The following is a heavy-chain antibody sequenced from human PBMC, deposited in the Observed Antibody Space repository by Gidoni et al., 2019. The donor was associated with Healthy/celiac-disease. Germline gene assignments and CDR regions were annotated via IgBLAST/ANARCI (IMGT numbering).Heavy chain of an antibody. J-gene: IGHJ6*02. CDR3: AKVPGSNYGYYYGMDV. Sequence: EVQLLESGGGLVQPGGSLRLSCAASGFTFSSYAMSWVRQAPGKGLEWVSASSGSGGSTYYADSVKGRFTISRDNSKNTLYLQMNSLRAEDTAVYYCAKVPGSNYGYYYGMDVWGQGTTVTVSS. V-gene: IGHV3-23*01. CDR1: GFTFSSYA. CDR2: SSGSGGST. D-gene: IGHD4-4*01.